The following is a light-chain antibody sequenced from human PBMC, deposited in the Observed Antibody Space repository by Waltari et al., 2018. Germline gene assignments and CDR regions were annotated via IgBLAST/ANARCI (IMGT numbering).Light chain of an antibody. CDR1: QSITNY. CDR2: AAS. CDR3: QQRSNWPLLT. J-gene: IGKJ4*01. Sequence: EIVLTQSPATLSLSPGERATLSCRASQSITNYLAWYQQKRGQAPRLLISAASTRATGIPARFSGSGSGTDFTLTISGLEPEDFAVYYCQQRSNWPLLTFGGGTKVEIK. V-gene: IGKV3-11*01.